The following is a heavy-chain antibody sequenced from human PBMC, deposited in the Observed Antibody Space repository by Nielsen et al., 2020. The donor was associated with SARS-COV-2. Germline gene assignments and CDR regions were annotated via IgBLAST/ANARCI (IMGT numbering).Heavy chain of an antibody. Sequence: GESLKISCKASGYTFSSHLIGWVRQMPGKGLEWMGNIYPGDSETRYNPSFQGQVTIAADKSISTAYLQWSSLKASDTAMYYCARLSGVATITDYFDYWGQGTLVTVSS. V-gene: IGHV5-51*01. CDR2: IYPGDSET. D-gene: IGHD5-12*01. CDR1: GYTFSSHL. CDR3: ARLSGVATITDYFDY. J-gene: IGHJ4*02.